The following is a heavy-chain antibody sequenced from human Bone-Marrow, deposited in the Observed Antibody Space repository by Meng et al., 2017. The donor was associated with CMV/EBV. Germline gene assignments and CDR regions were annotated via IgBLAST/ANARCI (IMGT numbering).Heavy chain of an antibody. J-gene: IGHJ5*02. CDR3: VRVPPGVRYCSSTSCYPLEPPDGWFNP. D-gene: IGHD2-2*01. CDR1: GYTFTGYY. V-gene: IGHV1-2*02. CDR2: INSNSGGT. Sequence: ASVKVSCKASGYTFTGYYMHWVRQAPGQGLEWMGWINSNSGGTNYAQKLQGRVTITTDTYTSTAYMELRSLRSDDTAVYYCVRVPPGVRYCSSTSCYPLEPPDGWFNPWGQGTLVTVSS.